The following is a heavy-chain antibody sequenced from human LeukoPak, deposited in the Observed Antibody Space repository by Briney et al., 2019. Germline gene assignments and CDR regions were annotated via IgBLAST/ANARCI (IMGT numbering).Heavy chain of an antibody. CDR1: GFTFSSYG. D-gene: IGHD1-7*01. J-gene: IGHJ4*02. CDR2: IWYDGSNK. Sequence: PGRSLRLSCAASGFTFSSYGMHLVRQAPGKGLEWVAVIWYDGSNKYYADSVKGRLTISRDNAKNSLYLQMNSLRAEDTAVYYCARCNAMNYLFDYWGQGTLVTVSS. V-gene: IGHV3-33*01. CDR3: ARCNAMNYLFDY.